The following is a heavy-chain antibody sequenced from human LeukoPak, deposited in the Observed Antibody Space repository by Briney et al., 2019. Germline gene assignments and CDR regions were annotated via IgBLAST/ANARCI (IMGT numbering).Heavy chain of an antibody. D-gene: IGHD2-21*02. J-gene: IGHJ5*01. CDR1: GFTFNTHW. V-gene: IGHV3-7*04. CDR2: INEDVSER. Sequence: PGGSLRLSCAAFGFTFNTHWLSWVRQAPGKGLEWVANINEDVSERYHVDSVKGRFTIFRDNARNLLYLQMSSLRADDTAVYYCSRGDDFSGDSWGQGTLVTVSS. CDR3: SRGDDFSGDS.